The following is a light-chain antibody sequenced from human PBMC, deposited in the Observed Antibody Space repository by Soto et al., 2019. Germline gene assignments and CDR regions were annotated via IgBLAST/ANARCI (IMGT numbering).Light chain of an antibody. CDR2: GNN. V-gene: IGLV1-40*01. CDR1: SSNIGAGYD. Sequence: QSVLTQPPSVSGAPGQRVTISCTGSSSNIGAGYDVHWYQQFPGTAPKLLIYGNNNRPSGVPDRFSGSKSGTSASLAITGLQAEAEADYYCQSYDSSLSVVFGGGTKLTVL. J-gene: IGLJ2*01. CDR3: QSYDSSLSVV.